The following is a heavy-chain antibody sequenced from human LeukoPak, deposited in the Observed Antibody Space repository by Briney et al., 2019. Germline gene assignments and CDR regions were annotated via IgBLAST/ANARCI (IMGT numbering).Heavy chain of an antibody. D-gene: IGHD3-9*01. J-gene: IGHJ6*03. CDR2: INHSGST. Sequence: PSETLSLTCAVYGGSFSGFYWSCIRQPPGKGLEWIGEINHSGSTNYNPSLKSRVTISVDTSKNQFSLKLSSVTAADTAVYYCARGPRYFDWLFHYYYMDVWGKGTTVTVSS. CDR3: ARGPRYFDWLFHYYYMDV. V-gene: IGHV4-34*01. CDR1: GGSFSGFY.